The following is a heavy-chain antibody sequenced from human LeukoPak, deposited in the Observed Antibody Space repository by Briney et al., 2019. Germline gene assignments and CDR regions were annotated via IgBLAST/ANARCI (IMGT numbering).Heavy chain of an antibody. CDR1: GFTLSSYW. J-gene: IGHJ4*02. D-gene: IGHD1-14*01. Sequence: GGSLRLSCAASGFTLSSYWMSWVRQAPGKGLEWVANIKQDGSEKYYVDSVKGRFTISRDNAKNSLYLQMNSLRAEDTAVYYCARETGGDYFDYWGQGTLVTVSS. CDR2: IKQDGSEK. V-gene: IGHV3-7*01. CDR3: ARETGGDYFDY.